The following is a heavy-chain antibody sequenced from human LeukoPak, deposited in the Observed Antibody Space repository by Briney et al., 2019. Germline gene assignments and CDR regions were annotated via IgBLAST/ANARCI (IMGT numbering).Heavy chain of an antibody. J-gene: IGHJ6*02. D-gene: IGHD2-2*01. Sequence: PGGSLRLSCAASGFTFSSYAMSWVRQGPGKGLEWVSAISVGGGSTNYADSVEGRFTISRDNSKNTLYLQINSLRVEDTAVYYCAKGCSRGITSHYYYYGMDVWGQGTTVTVSS. CDR3: AKGCSRGITSHYYYYGMDV. CDR1: GFTFSSYA. V-gene: IGHV3-23*01. CDR2: ISVGGGST.